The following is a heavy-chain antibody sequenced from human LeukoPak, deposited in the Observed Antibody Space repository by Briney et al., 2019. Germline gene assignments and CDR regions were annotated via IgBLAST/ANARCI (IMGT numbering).Heavy chain of an antibody. CDR2: ISGSGGST. Sequence: PGGSLRLSCAASGFAFSSYAMSWVRQAPGKGLVWVSAISGSGGSTYSADSVKGRFTISRDNSKSTLYLQMNSPRGEDTAVYYCVRDWGYTGNFEFWGQGTLVTVSS. V-gene: IGHV3-23*01. CDR1: GFAFSSYA. CDR3: VRDWGYTGNFEF. D-gene: IGHD5-12*01. J-gene: IGHJ4*02.